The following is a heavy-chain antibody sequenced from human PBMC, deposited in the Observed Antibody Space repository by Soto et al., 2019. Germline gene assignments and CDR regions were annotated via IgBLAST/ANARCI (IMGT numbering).Heavy chain of an antibody. Sequence: GESLKISCNGSGYSFTSYWIGWVRQMPGKGLEWMGIIYPGDSDTRYSPSFQGQVTISADKSISTAYLQWSSLKASDTAMYYCAKCSGGSCYSRNRFDPWGQGTLVTVYS. CDR3: AKCSGGSCYSRNRFDP. D-gene: IGHD2-15*01. CDR1: GYSFTSYW. J-gene: IGHJ5*02. V-gene: IGHV5-51*01. CDR2: IYPGDSDT.